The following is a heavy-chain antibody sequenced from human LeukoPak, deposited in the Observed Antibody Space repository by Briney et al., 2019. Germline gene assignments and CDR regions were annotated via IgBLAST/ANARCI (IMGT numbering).Heavy chain of an antibody. CDR1: GGSISSYY. Sequence: PSETLSLTCTVPGGSISSYYLSWIRQPPGKGLEWIGYIYYSGSTNYNPSLKSRVTISVDTSKNQFSLKLSSVTAADTAVYYCASMYSSSPNFDYWGQGTLVTVSS. J-gene: IGHJ4*02. CDR3: ASMYSSSPNFDY. D-gene: IGHD6-6*01. CDR2: IYYSGST. V-gene: IGHV4-59*01.